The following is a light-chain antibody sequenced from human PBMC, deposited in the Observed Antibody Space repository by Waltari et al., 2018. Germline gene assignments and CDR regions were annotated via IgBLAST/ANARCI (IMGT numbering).Light chain of an antibody. CDR1: QSVSSSY. V-gene: IGKV3-20*01. Sequence: EIVLTQSPGTLSLSPGERATLPCRASQSVSSSYLAWYQQKPGQALRLLIYGASSRATGIADRFSGSVSGTDFTLTVSRLEPEDFAVYYCQQYGSAPRTFGQGTKVEIK. CDR3: QQYGSAPRT. J-gene: IGKJ1*01. CDR2: GAS.